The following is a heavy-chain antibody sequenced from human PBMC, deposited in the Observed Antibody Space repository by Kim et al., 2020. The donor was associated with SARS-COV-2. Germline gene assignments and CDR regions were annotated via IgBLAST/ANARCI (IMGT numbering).Heavy chain of an antibody. CDR3: TRDTMIESFVT. J-gene: IGHJ5*02. V-gene: IGHV4-39*07. CDR2: IFYSGST. Sequence: SETLSLTCSVSGGSISSSDYYWGWIRQPPGKGLEWIGSIFYSGSTYYTPSLKSRVTISVDTYKNQFSLRLSSVTAADTAIYYCTRDTMIESFVTWSQGTLVTVSS. D-gene: IGHD3-22*01. CDR1: GGSISSSDYY.